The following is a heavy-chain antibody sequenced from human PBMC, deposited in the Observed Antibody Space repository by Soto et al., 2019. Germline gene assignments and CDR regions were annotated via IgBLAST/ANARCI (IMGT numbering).Heavy chain of an antibody. J-gene: IGHJ5*02. CDR3: ASDMSTT. Sequence: ASVKVSCKASGYTFTSHDINWMRQATGQGLEWMGWMNPNSGHTNYAQKFQGRVTMTRDTSISTAYMELTNLRSEDTAIHYCASDMSTTWGQGTLVTVS. V-gene: IGHV1-8*01. D-gene: IGHD2-2*01. CDR1: GYTFTSHD. CDR2: MNPNSGHT.